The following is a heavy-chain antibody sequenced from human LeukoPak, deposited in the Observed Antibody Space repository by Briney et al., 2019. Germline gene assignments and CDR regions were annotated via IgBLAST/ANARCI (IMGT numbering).Heavy chain of an antibody. D-gene: IGHD4-17*01. CDR3: ARDPSNYGDYVQDFDY. CDR1: GGSFSGYY. V-gene: IGHV4-34*01. J-gene: IGHJ4*02. CDR2: INHSGST. Sequence: SSETLSLTCAVYGGSFSGYYWSWIRQPPGKGLEWIGEINHSGSTNYNPSLKSRVTISVDTSKNQFSLKLSSVTAADTAVYYCARDPSNYGDYVQDFDYWGQGTLVTVSS.